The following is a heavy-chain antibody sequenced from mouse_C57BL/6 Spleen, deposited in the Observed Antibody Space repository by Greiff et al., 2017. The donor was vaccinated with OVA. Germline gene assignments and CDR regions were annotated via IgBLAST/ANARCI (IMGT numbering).Heavy chain of an antibody. CDR3: ARQDVSSPYWYFDV. J-gene: IGHJ1*03. Sequence: QVQLQQSGAELVKPGASVKISCKASGYAFSSYWMNWVKQRPGKGLEWIGQIYPGDGDTNYNGKFKGKATLTADKSSSTAYMQLSSLTSEDSAVYFCARQDVSSPYWYFDVWGTGTTVTVSS. D-gene: IGHD1-1*01. CDR2: IYPGDGDT. CDR1: GYAFSSYW. V-gene: IGHV1-80*01.